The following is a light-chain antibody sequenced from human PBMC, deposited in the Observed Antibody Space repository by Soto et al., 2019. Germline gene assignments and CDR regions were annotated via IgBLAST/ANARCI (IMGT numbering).Light chain of an antibody. J-gene: IGKJ4*01. CDR2: AAS. CDR1: QSISSY. V-gene: IGKV1-39*01. CDR3: QQLNSYPLT. Sequence: DIQMTQSPSSLSASVGDRVTITCRASQSISSYLNWYQQKPGKAPKLLIYAASSLQGGVPSRFSGSGSGTDFTLTISSLQPEDFATYYCQQLNSYPLTFGGGTKVDIK.